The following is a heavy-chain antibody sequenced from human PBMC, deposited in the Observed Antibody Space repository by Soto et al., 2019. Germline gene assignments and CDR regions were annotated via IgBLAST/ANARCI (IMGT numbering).Heavy chain of an antibody. CDR2: INHSGST. Sequence: SETLSLTCAVYGGSFSGYYWSWIRQPPGKGLEWIGEINHSGSTNYNPSLKSRVTISVDTSKNQFSLKLSSVTAADTAVYYCARVSGPITMVRGVMPGHYYYYMDVWGKGTTVTVSS. CDR1: GGSFSGYY. V-gene: IGHV4-34*01. CDR3: ARVSGPITMVRGVMPGHYYYYMDV. J-gene: IGHJ6*03. D-gene: IGHD3-10*01.